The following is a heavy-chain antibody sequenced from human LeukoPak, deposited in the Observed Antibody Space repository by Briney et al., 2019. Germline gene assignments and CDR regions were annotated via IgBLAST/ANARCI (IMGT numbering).Heavy chain of an antibody. CDR2: ISGSGGST. J-gene: IGHJ4*02. Sequence: GGSLRLSCAASGFTFSSYAMSWVRQAPGKGLEWVSAISGSGGSTYYADSVKGRFTISRDNSKNTLYLQMNSLRAEDTAVYYCARHPSVAGTKGGFDHWGQGTLVTVSS. V-gene: IGHV3-23*01. CDR3: ARHPSVAGTKGGFDH. D-gene: IGHD6-19*01. CDR1: GFTFSSYA.